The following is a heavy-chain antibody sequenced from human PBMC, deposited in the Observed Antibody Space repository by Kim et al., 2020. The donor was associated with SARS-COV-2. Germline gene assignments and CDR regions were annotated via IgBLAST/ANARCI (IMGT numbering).Heavy chain of an antibody. CDR3: ARDGGFGESQVGY. J-gene: IGHJ4*02. D-gene: IGHD3-10*01. V-gene: IGHV3-33*01. Sequence: NADSVKGRFPTTRDNSKHTVYLQMNSLRAEDTAVYYCARDGGFGESQVGYWGQGILVTVSS.